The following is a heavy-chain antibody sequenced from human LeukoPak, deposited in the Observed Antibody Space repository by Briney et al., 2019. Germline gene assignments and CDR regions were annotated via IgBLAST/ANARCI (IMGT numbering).Heavy chain of an antibody. CDR1: GGTFSSYA. CDR3: ARGNVVVVAATSSYFDY. J-gene: IGHJ4*02. Sequence: ASVKVSCKASGGTFSSYAISWVRQAPGQGLEWMGGIIPIFGTANYAQKFQGRVTITADESTSTAYMELSSLRSEDTAVYYCARGNVVVVAATSSYFDYWGQGTLVTVSS. V-gene: IGHV1-69*13. CDR2: IIPIFGTA. D-gene: IGHD2-15*01.